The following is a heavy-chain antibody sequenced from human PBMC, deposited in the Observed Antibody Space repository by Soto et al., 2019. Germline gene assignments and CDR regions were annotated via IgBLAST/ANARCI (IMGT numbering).Heavy chain of an antibody. J-gene: IGHJ4*02. Sequence: ASVKVSCKAAWGAFSSYAISWVRQAPEQGLEWMGGIIPIFGTANYAQKFQGRVTITADESTSTAYMELSSLRSEDTAVYYCARSRAYYYDSSGYDSVFDYWGQGTLVTVSS. CDR1: WGAFSSYA. D-gene: IGHD3-22*01. CDR2: IIPIFGTA. V-gene: IGHV1-69*13. CDR3: ARSRAYYYDSSGYDSVFDY.